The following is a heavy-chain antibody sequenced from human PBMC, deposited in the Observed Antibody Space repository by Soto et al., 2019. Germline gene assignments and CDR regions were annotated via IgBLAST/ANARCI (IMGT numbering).Heavy chain of an antibody. V-gene: IGHV1-2*04. CDR2: INPNSDGT. D-gene: IGHD3-10*01. J-gene: IGHJ6*02. Sequence: QVQLVQSGAELKKPGASVKVSCKASGYTFTGYYMHWVRQAPGQGLEWMGWINPNSDGTNYVQKFQGWVTMTRDTSISTAYMELRRLRSDDTAVYYCAKAGYYGSGYGMDVWGQGTTFTVSS. CDR3: AKAGYYGSGYGMDV. CDR1: GYTFTGYY.